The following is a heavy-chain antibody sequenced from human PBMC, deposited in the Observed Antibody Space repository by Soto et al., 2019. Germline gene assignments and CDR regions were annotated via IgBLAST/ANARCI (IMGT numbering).Heavy chain of an antibody. J-gene: IGHJ3*02. Sequence: GASVKVSCKASGGTFSSYAISRVRQAPGQGLEGMGGIIPIFGTANYAQKFQGRVTITADESTSTAYMELSSLRSEDTAVYYCARDLAAPLANAGLKYYYDSSGYYLGAFDIWGQGTMVTVSS. D-gene: IGHD3-22*01. CDR1: GGTFSSYA. V-gene: IGHV1-69*13. CDR3: ARDLAAPLANAGLKYYYDSSGYYLGAFDI. CDR2: IIPIFGTA.